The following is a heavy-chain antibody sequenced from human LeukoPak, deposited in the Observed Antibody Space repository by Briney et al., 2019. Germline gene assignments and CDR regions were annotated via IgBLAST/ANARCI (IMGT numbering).Heavy chain of an antibody. CDR3: AKRYCTGTSCSYYYYYGMDV. V-gene: IGHV3-23*01. Sequence: GGSLRLSCAASGFXFSSYAMSWVRQAPGKGLEWVSAISGSGGSTYYADSVKGRFTISRDNSKNTLFLQMNSLRDEDTAVYYCAKRYCTGTSCSYYYYYGMDVWGQGTTVTVSS. CDR1: GFXFSSYA. J-gene: IGHJ6*02. D-gene: IGHD2-2*01. CDR2: ISGSGGST.